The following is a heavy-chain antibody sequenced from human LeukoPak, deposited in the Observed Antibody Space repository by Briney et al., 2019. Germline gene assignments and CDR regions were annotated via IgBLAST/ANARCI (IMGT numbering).Heavy chain of an antibody. CDR1: GFTFSSYG. V-gene: IGHV3-30*03. D-gene: IGHD3-3*01. J-gene: IGHJ4*02. CDR2: ISYDGSNK. CDR3: VPPIFGAFDY. Sequence: PGRSLRLSCAASGFTFSSYGMHWVRQAPGKGLEWVAVISYDGSNKYYADSVKGRFTISRDNSKNTLYLQMNSLRAEDTAVYYCVPPIFGAFDYWGQGTLVTVSS.